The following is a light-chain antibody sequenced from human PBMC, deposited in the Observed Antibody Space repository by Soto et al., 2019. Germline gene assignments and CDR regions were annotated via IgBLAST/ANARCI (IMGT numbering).Light chain of an antibody. CDR2: DAS. Sequence: EIVMTQSLATLSVSPEERATLSCRASQSVGSNLAWYQQKPGQAPRLLIYDASTRATDVPGRFSGSGSGTEFTLTISSLQSEDFAVYYCQQYGTSPRTFGQGTKVDIK. V-gene: IGKV3-15*01. CDR1: QSVGSN. CDR3: QQYGTSPRT. J-gene: IGKJ1*01.